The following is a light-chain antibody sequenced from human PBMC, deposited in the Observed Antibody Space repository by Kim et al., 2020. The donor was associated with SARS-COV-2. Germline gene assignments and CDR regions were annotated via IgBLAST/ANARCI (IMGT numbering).Light chain of an antibody. CDR2: LDD. J-gene: IGLJ1*01. Sequence: QSVLTQAPSVSGTPGQRVTISCSGSRSNIGTYTVNWYQHLPGTAPKLLIYLDDQRTSGVPNRFSGSKSGTSASMAISGLQSEDEADYYCAAWDDSLNGQYVFGTGTKVTVL. CDR3: AAWDDSLNGQYV. CDR1: RSNIGTYT. V-gene: IGLV1-44*01.